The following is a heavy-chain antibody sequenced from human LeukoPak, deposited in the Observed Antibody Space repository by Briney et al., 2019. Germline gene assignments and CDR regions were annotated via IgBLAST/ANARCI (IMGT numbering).Heavy chain of an antibody. CDR3: ARGRKPSSGTAIYSGNWFDP. V-gene: IGHV1-2*02. CDR1: GYTFTSYG. D-gene: IGHD3-10*02. Sequence: GASVKVSCKASGYTFTSYGISWVRQAPGQGLEWMGWINPNSGGTNYAQKFQGRVTMTRDTSISTAYMELSRLRSDDTAVYYCARGRKPSSGTAIYSGNWFDPWGQGTLVTVSP. CDR2: INPNSGGT. J-gene: IGHJ5*02.